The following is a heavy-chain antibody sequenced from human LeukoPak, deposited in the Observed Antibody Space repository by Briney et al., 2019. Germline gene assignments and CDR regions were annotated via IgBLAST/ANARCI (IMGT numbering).Heavy chain of an antibody. Sequence: PSETLSLTCTVSGGAISSYYWSWIRQPPGKGLEWIGYIYYSGSTNYNPSLKSRVTISVDTSKNQFSLKLSSVTAADTAVYYCARERLDYGSGSYYRLNWFDPWGQGTLVTVSS. D-gene: IGHD3-10*01. CDR2: IYYSGST. CDR3: ARERLDYGSGSYYRLNWFDP. CDR1: GGAISSYY. J-gene: IGHJ5*02. V-gene: IGHV4-59*01.